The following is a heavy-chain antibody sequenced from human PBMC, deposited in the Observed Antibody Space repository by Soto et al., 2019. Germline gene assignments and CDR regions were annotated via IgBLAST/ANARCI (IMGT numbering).Heavy chain of an antibody. CDR2: IWYDGSNK. CDR3: ARRGRYCSGGSCYSTLDPSDY. J-gene: IGHJ4*02. V-gene: IGHV3-33*01. D-gene: IGHD2-15*01. Sequence: QVQLVESGGGVVQPGRSLRLSCAASGFTFSSYGMHWVRQAPGKGLEWVAVIWYDGSNKYYADSVKGRFTISRDNSKNTLYLPMNSLSAEDTAVYYCARRGRYCSGGSCYSTLDPSDYWGQGTLVTVSS. CDR1: GFTFSSYG.